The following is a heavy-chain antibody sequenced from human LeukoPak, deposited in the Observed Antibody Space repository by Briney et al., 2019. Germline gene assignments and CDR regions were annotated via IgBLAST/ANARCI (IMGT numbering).Heavy chain of an antibody. J-gene: IGHJ3*02. CDR3: ARYFDWPYAFDI. D-gene: IGHD3-9*01. CDR1: GGSFSGYY. Sequence: SETLSLTCAVYGGSFSGYYWSWIRQPPGKGLEWIGEISHSGSTNYNPSLKSRVTISLDTPKNQFSLKLTSVTAADTAVYYCARYFDWPYAFDIWGQGTVATVSP. CDR2: ISHSGST. V-gene: IGHV4-34*01.